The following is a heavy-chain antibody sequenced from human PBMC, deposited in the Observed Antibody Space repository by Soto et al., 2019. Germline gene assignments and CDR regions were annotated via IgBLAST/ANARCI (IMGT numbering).Heavy chain of an antibody. CDR3: ARHYTAYYYYYGMAV. Sequence: PGESLKISCKGSGYSFTSYWIGCVRQMPGKGLEWMVIIYPGDSDTRYSPSFQGQVTISADKSISTAYLQWSSLKASDTAMYYCARHYTAYYYYYGMAVWAQGTTVTLSS. J-gene: IGHJ6*01. CDR1: GYSFTSYW. D-gene: IGHD3-16*01. V-gene: IGHV5-51*01. CDR2: IYPGDSDT.